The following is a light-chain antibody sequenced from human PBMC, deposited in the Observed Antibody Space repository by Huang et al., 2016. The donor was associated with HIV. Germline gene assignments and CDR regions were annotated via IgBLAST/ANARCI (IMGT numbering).Light chain of an antibody. Sequence: ENLMTQSPSTLSVSQGESATLSCRASKCVFKNLAWYQQKPGQAPKLLIYVSSTRAAGIPARCSGSGSGTDFTLTISSLQSEDFAVYDCQQYNTSPRTFGQGTKVEV. V-gene: IGKV3-15*01. J-gene: IGKJ1*01. CDR2: VSS. CDR3: QQYNTSPRT. CDR1: KCVFKN.